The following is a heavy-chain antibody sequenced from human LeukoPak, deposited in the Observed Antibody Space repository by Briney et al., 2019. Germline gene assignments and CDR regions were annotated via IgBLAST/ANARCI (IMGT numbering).Heavy chain of an antibody. CDR3: ASIRWELRTHDAFDI. CDR1: VGSFSGYY. V-gene: IGHV4-34*01. CDR2: INHSGST. Sequence: PSETLSLTCAVYVGSFSGYYSSWIRQPPGKGLEWIGEINHSGSTNYNPSLKSRVTISLDRSKNQFSLKLSSVTATDTAVYYCASIRWELRTHDAFDIWGQGTMVTVSS. J-gene: IGHJ3*02. D-gene: IGHD1-26*01.